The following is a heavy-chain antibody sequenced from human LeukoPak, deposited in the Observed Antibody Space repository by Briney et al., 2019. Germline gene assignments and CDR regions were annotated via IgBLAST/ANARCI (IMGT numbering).Heavy chain of an antibody. Sequence: SETLSLTCTVSGGSINNYYWNWIRQSAGKEPEWIGRIYISGSTHYNPSLKSRVTMSVDTSKNQFSPKLRSVTAADTAVYYCARDPFRSSFDSWGQGTLVTVSS. CDR3: ARDPFRSSFDS. D-gene: IGHD1-26*01. V-gene: IGHV4-4*07. CDR2: IYISGST. J-gene: IGHJ4*02. CDR1: GGSINNYY.